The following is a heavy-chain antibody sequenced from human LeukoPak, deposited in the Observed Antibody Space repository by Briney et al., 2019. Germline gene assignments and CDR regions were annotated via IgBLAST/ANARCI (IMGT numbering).Heavy chain of an antibody. CDR1: GYTFTGYY. V-gene: IGHV1-8*03. CDR3: ARGSYSSGWYSPPPNFDY. CDR2: MNPNSGNT. Sequence: ASVKVSCKASGYTFTGYYMHWVRQAPGQGLEWMGWMNPNSGNTGYAQKFQGRVTITRNTSISTAYMELSSLRSEDTAVYYCARGSYSSGWYSPPPNFDYWGQGTLVTVSS. D-gene: IGHD6-13*01. J-gene: IGHJ4*02.